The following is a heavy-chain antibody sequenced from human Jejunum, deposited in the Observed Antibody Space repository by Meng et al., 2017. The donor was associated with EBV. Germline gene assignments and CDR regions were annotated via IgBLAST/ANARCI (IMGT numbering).Heavy chain of an antibody. CDR3: AGERPAAGKFDS. CDR1: GGSISGSY. CDR2: VYYTGGT. D-gene: IGHD6-13*01. J-gene: IGHJ4*02. V-gene: IGHV4-59*01. Sequence: QVQLQESGPGLGKPSGTLSITCLVSGGSISGSYWNWIRQAPGKGLEWIGYVYYTGGTNYHPSLRGRVTISVETSKNQFSLNLISVTAADTAVYFCAGERPAAGKFDSWGQGALVTVSS.